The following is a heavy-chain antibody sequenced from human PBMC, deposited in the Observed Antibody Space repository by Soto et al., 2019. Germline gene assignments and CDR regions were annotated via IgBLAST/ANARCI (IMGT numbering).Heavy chain of an antibody. J-gene: IGHJ5*02. Sequence: GGSLRLSCAAIGFTFEDRAMHWIRQVPGKGLEWVAGINWNSGITGYADSVKGRFTISRDNANNSLHLEMNSLKTEDTAFYYCAKGRGALTVVSNWFDPWGQGTLVTVSS. CDR3: AKGRGALTVVSNWFDP. V-gene: IGHV3-9*01. CDR2: INWNSGIT. D-gene: IGHD3-22*01. CDR1: GFTFEDRA.